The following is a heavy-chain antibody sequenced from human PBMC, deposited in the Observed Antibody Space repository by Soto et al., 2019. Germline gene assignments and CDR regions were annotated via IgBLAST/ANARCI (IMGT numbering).Heavy chain of an antibody. CDR2: IYWDDDK. J-gene: IGHJ1*01. CDR1: GFSLSTSGVG. V-gene: IGHV2-5*02. CDR3: AHRLWGRAPFQH. Sequence: QITLKESGPTLVKPTQTLTPTCTFSGFSLSTSGVGVGWIRQPPGKALEWLALIYWDDDKRYSPSLKSRLTITKDTSKNQVVLTMTNMDPVDTATYYCAHRLWGRAPFQHWGQGTLVTVSS. D-gene: IGHD3-16*01.